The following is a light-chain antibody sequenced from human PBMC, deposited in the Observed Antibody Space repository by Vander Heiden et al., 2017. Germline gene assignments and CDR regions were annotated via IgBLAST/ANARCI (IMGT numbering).Light chain of an antibody. J-gene: IGKJ1*01. CDR2: AAS. CDR1: QSISIY. CDR3: QQSDSIPRT. V-gene: IGKV1-39*01. Sequence: DIQMTQSPSSLSASIGDRVTITCRASQSISIYVNWYQQKAGKAPKLLIYAASSLQRGIPSRFSGSGSGTDFTLTIDRLQPDDFATYYCQQSDSIPRTFGQGTRVEIK.